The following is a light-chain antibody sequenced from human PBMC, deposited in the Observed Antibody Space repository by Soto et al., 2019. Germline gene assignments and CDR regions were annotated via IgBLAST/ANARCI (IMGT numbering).Light chain of an antibody. Sequence: EIVLTPSPGTLSLSPGERATLSCRASQSVSSSYLAWYQQKPGQAPRLLIYGASSRATGIPDRFSGSGSGTDFTLTISRLEPEDFAVYYCQQYGSSPTTFGQGTKGDIK. CDR1: QSVSSSY. V-gene: IGKV3-20*01. CDR3: QQYGSSPTT. J-gene: IGKJ1*01. CDR2: GAS.